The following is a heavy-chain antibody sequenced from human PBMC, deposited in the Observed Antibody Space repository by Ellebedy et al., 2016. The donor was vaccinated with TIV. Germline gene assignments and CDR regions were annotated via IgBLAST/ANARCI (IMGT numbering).Heavy chain of an antibody. Sequence: GGSLRLSCAASGFTFSAFAMHWVRQAPGKGLEWVSVISADGTSTFYGDSVKGRFTISRDNSKNTLFLQMNSLGGDDTAVYYWAKGSSSGYNYDRVGFAYWGQGNLVTVSS. CDR3: AKGSSSGYNYDRVGFAY. CDR1: GFTFSAFA. J-gene: IGHJ4*02. D-gene: IGHD3-16*01. V-gene: IGHV3-23*01. CDR2: ISADGTST.